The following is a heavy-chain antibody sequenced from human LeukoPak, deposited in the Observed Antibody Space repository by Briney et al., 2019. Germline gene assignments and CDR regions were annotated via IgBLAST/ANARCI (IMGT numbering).Heavy chain of an antibody. D-gene: IGHD1-26*01. V-gene: IGHV1-2*02. CDR2: INPNNSAT. CDR3: VRDGGDNGSSGN. CDR1: GYTFTGYY. Sequence: ASVKVSCKASGYTFTGYYVHWVRQAPGQGLEWMGLINPNNSATNYAQKFQGRVTVNRDTSISTAYMGLSNLGSDDTALYYCVRDGGDNGSSGNWGQGTLVTVSS. J-gene: IGHJ4*02.